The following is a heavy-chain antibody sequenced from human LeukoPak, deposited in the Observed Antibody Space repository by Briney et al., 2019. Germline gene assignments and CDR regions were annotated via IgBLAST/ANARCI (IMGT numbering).Heavy chain of an antibody. CDR1: GFTFSSYG. CDR3: AKDHRFSGWLPSADDAFDI. J-gene: IGHJ3*02. CDR2: ISYDGSNK. D-gene: IGHD6-19*01. V-gene: IGHV3-30*18. Sequence: HAGGSLRLSCAASGFTFSSYGMHWVRQAPGKGLEWVAVISYDGSNKYYADSVKGRFIISRDNSKNTLYLQMNSLRAEDTAVYYCAKDHRFSGWLPSADDAFDIWGQGTMVTASS.